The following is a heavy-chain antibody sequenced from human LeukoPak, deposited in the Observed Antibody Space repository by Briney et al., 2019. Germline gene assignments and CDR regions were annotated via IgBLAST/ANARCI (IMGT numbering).Heavy chain of an antibody. CDR3: AKDQKWAAAGYYFDS. V-gene: IGHV3-30*18. Sequence: GGSLRLSCAAPGFTFRSYGMHWVRQAPGKGLEWVTVISTDEKDKKYADSVKGRFTISRDNSKNTLDLQMNSLRAEDTAMYYCAKDQKWAAAGYYFDSWGQGTLVTASS. D-gene: IGHD6-13*01. CDR1: GFTFRSYG. J-gene: IGHJ4*02. CDR2: ISTDEKDK.